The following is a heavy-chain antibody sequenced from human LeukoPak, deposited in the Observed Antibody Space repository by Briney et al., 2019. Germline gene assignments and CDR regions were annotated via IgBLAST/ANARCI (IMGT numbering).Heavy chain of an antibody. CDR1: GGSISSGGYS. J-gene: IGHJ3*02. CDR3: ARTLTTVTTNDAFDI. CDR2: IYHSGST. Sequence: SETLSLTCAVSGGSISSGGYSWSWIRQPPGKGLEWIGYIYHSGSTYYNPSLKSRVTISVDRSKNQFSLKLSSVTAADTAVYYCARTLTTVTTNDAFDIWGQGTMVTVSS. V-gene: IGHV4-30-2*01. D-gene: IGHD4-17*01.